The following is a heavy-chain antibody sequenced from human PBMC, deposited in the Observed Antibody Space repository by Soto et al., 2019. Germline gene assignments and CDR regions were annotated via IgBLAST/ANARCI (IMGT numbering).Heavy chain of an antibody. CDR3: AKDRDYPRDYFHY. J-gene: IGHJ4*02. CDR2: VSPNGQGI. D-gene: IGHD3-10*01. V-gene: IGHV3-23*01. Sequence: EVQLLESGGGVVQPGVYLRRSCGASGFTLGRYGMSCVRQAPGKGLEWVEAVSPNGQGIYYADSWRGRFTISRDFSKNTVFRHMDILRSEATAVYYFAKDRDYPRDYFHYWGQGTLVTVSS. CDR1: GFTLGRYG.